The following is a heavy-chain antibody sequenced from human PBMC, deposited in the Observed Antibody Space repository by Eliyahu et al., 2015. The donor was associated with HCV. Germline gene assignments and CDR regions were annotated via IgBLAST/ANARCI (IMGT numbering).Heavy chain of an antibody. D-gene: IGHD3-22*01. CDR1: GFXFXXFG. V-gene: IGHV3-33*01. CDR2: IWYDGSEK. CDR3: ARAPSSGDSSGYSGGY. J-gene: IGHJ4*02. Sequence: QGXLVESXGGVVQPGRSLXLSCAASGFXFXXFGMHWVRQAPGKGLEWVAVIWYDGSEKYYADSVKGRFTISRDNSKNTVYLQMNSLRAEDTAVYYCARAPSSGDSSGYSGGYWGQGTLVTVSS.